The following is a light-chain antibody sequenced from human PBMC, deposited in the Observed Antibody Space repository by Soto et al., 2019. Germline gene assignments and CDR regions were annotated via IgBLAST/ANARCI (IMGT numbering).Light chain of an antibody. J-gene: IGLJ3*02. CDR3: SSFVTGGTLV. V-gene: IGLV2-14*02. Sequence: QSVLTQPASVSGSPGQSVTISCTGSSHNIGSYNLVSWYQHTPGKAPRLIIYEATKRPSGISDRFSASKSANTASLTISGLQADDEADYYCSSFVTGGTLVFGGGTKLTVL. CDR2: EAT. CDR1: SHNIGSYNL.